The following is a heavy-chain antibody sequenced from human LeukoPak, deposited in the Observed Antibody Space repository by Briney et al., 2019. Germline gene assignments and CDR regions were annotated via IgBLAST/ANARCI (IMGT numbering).Heavy chain of an antibody. V-gene: IGHV3-53*01. CDR3: ARVEESASFDP. J-gene: IGHJ5*02. Sequence: PGGSLRLSCAASGFTVSNNYMTWVRQAPGKGLEWVSIIYSGGSTYYADSVKGRFTISRDTSKSALFLQMNTLRVDDTAVYYCARVEESASFDPWGQGTLVTVSS. CDR2: IYSGGST. CDR1: GFTVSNNY. D-gene: IGHD3-3*01.